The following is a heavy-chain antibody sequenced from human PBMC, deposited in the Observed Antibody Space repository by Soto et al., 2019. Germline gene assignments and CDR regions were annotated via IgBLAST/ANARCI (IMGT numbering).Heavy chain of an antibody. J-gene: IGHJ2*01. CDR1: GGSISRGGHY. V-gene: IGHV4-31*03. CDR3: AREYGDKNWYFDL. D-gene: IGHD4-17*01. Sequence: QVQLQESGPGLVKPSQTLSLTCTVSGGSISRGGHYWSWIRQHPGKGLEWIGYIYYNGNTYYNPSLKSRVTISIDTSKNRFSLKLSSMTAADTAVYYCAREYGDKNWYFDLWGRGTLVTVSS. CDR2: IYYNGNT.